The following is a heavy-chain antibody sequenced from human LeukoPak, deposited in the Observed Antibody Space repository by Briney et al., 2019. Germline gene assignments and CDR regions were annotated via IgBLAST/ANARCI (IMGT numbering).Heavy chain of an antibody. Sequence: GGSLRLSCAASGFTFSSYAMSWVRQAPGMGLEWVSSITGSGATTYYADSVRGRFTVSRDNSKSTLYLQMNSLRAEDTAVYHCARGATSEDTAIVTGYWGQGTLVTVSS. D-gene: IGHD5-18*01. J-gene: IGHJ4*02. CDR2: ITGSGATT. CDR3: ARGATSEDTAIVTGY. CDR1: GFTFSSYA. V-gene: IGHV3-23*01.